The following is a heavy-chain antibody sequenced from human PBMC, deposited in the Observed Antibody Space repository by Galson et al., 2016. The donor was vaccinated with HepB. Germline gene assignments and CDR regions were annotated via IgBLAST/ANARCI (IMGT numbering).Heavy chain of an antibody. CDR1: GGSFSSFA. V-gene: IGHV1-69*13. CDR3: ASHTRGQYDSGRYEFNY. J-gene: IGHJ4*02. D-gene: IGHD3-10*01. Sequence: SVKVSCKASGGSFSSFAINWVRQAPGQGLEWMGGIIPMFGTPNYAQKFRGRVTITADESTTTAYMELSSLRSQDTALYYCASHTRGQYDSGRYEFNYWGRGTLVTVSS. CDR2: IIPMFGTP.